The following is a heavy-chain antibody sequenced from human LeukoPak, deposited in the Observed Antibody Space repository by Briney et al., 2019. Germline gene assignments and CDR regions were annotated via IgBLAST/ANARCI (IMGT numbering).Heavy chain of an antibody. V-gene: IGHV1-18*01. CDR1: GYTFTSYG. J-gene: IGHJ2*01. D-gene: IGHD6-6*01. CDR2: ISAYNGNT. CDR3: ATLYSSSEGSRYWYFDL. Sequence: GASVKVSCKASGYTFTSYGISWVRQAPGQGLEGMGWISAYNGNTNYAQKLQGRVTMTTDTSTSTAYMDLRSLRSDHTAVYYCATLYSSSEGSRYWYFDLWGRGTLVTVSS.